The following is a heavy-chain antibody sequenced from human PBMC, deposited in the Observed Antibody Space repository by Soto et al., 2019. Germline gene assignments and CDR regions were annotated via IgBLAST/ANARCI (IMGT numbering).Heavy chain of an antibody. V-gene: IGHV1-69*01. Sequence: QVQLVQSGAEVKKPGSSVKGSCNASGGTFSSYAISCVRQPPGQGLEWMGGIIPVFGTANYAQKFQGRVTITADESTSTAYMELSSLRSEDTAVYYCARGYSTVSTSDYWGPGTLVTLSS. CDR3: ARGYSTVSTSDY. CDR2: IIPVFGTA. CDR1: GGTFSSYA. J-gene: IGHJ4*02. D-gene: IGHD4-17*01.